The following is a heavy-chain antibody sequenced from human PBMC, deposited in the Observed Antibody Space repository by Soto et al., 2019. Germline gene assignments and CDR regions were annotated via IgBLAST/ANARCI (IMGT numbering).Heavy chain of an antibody. D-gene: IGHD2-15*01. Sequence: SETLSLTCTVSGGSISSSSYYWGWIRQPPGKGLEWIGSIYYSGSTYYNPSLKSRVTISVDTSKNQFSLKLSSVTAADTAVYYCARLDVRPVVAATSFYYYYGMDVWGQGTTVTVSS. CDR2: IYYSGST. CDR1: GGSISSSSYY. J-gene: IGHJ6*02. CDR3: ARLDVRPVVAATSFYYYYGMDV. V-gene: IGHV4-39*01.